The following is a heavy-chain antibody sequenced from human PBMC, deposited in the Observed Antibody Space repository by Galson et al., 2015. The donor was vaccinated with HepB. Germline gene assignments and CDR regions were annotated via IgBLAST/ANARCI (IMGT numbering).Heavy chain of an antibody. CDR1: GYTFTSYA. V-gene: IGHV1-3*01. J-gene: IGHJ4*02. CDR3: ARAGGIEAMVDYYFDY. D-gene: IGHD5-18*01. CDR2: INAGNGNT. Sequence: SVKVSCKASGYTFTSYAMHWVRQAPGQRLEWMGWINAGNGNTKYSQKFQGRVTITRDTSASTAYMELSSLRSEDTAVYYCARAGGIEAMVDYYFDYWGQGTLVTVSS.